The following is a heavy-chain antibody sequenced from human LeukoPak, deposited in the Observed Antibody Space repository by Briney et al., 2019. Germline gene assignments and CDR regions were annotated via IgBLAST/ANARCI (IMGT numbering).Heavy chain of an antibody. CDR1: GGSFSGYY. CDR2: INHSGST. D-gene: IGHD6-13*01. J-gene: IGHJ4*02. CDR3: ARGVYRSSWAPFDY. Sequence: SETLSLTCAVYGGSFSGYYWSWIRQPPGKGLEWIGEINHSGSTNYNPSLKSRVTISVDTSKNQFSLKLSSVTAADTAVYYCARGVYRSSWAPFDYWGRGTLVTVSS. V-gene: IGHV4-34*01.